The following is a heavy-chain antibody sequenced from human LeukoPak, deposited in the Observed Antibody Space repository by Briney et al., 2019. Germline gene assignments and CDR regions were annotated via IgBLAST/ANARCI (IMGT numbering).Heavy chain of an antibody. CDR2: IYYSGST. CDR3: ARSERFLSGSNTAAY. D-gene: IGHD1-26*01. Sequence: SETLSLTCTVSGGSISSYYWSWIRQPPGKGLEWIGYIYYSGSTNYNPSLKSRVTISVDTSKNQFSLKPSSVTAADTAVYYCARSERFLSGSNTAAYWGQGTLVTVSS. CDR1: GGSISSYY. J-gene: IGHJ4*02. V-gene: IGHV4-59*01.